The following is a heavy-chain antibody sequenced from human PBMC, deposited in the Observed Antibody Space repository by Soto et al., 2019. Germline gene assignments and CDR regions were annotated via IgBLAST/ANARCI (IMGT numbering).Heavy chain of an antibody. CDR2: IYPADSDT. J-gene: IGHJ6*02. CDR1: EYMFTDYW. Sequence: PGESLKISCKGSEYMFTDYWIAWVRQMPEKGLEWMGIIYPADSDTRYNPSFQGRVTISADKSISTAFLQWSTLTASDSAIYYCARRKSGPTFDYYGLDVWGQGTTVTVSS. CDR3: ARRKSGPTFDYYGLDV. V-gene: IGHV5-51*01.